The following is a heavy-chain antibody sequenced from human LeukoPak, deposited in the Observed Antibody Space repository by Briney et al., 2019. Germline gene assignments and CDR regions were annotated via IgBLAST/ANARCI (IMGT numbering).Heavy chain of an antibody. CDR2: IIPILGIA. V-gene: IGHV1-69*04. J-gene: IGHJ6*02. CDR1: GGTFSSYA. Sequence: ASVKVSCKASGGTFSSYAISWVRQAPGQGLEWMGRIIPILGIANYAQKFQGRVTITADKSTSTAYTELSSLRSEDTAVYYCATTWRDIVVVPAARRLSGMDVWGQGTTVTVSS. D-gene: IGHD2-2*01. CDR3: ATTWRDIVVVPAARRLSGMDV.